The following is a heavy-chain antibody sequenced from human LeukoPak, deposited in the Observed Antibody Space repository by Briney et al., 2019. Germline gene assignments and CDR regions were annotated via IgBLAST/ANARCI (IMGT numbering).Heavy chain of an antibody. CDR3: ARGWDYDILTGSPPFDP. CDR2: IYTSGST. D-gene: IGHD3-9*01. CDR1: GGSISSYY. Sequence: SETLSLTCTVSGGSISSYYRSWIRQPAGKGLEWIGRIYTSGSTNYNPSLKSRVTMSVDTSKNQFSLKLSSVTAADTAVYYCARGWDYDILTGSPPFDPWGQGTLVTVSS. V-gene: IGHV4-4*07. J-gene: IGHJ5*02.